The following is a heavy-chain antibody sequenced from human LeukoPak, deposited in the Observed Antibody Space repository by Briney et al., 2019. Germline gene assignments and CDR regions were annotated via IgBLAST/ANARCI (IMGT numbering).Heavy chain of an antibody. J-gene: IGHJ6*02. CDR3: ARGGVGTTSYYYYAMDV. V-gene: IGHV1-46*01. D-gene: IGHD1-26*01. CDR2: INPSGGNT. CDR1: GYTFTSYY. Sequence: ASVKVSCKASGYTFTSYYMHWVRQAPGQGLEWMGMINPSGGNTTYAQKFQGRVTMTRDTSTNTVYMELSSLRSDDTAVYYCARGGVGTTSYYYYAMDVWGQGTTITVSS.